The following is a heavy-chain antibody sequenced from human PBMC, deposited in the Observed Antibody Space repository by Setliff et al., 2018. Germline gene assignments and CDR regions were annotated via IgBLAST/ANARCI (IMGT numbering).Heavy chain of an antibody. CDR2: ISPYSGNT. Sequence: ASVKVSCKTSGFGFTTFGFSWVRQAPGQGLEWLGSISPYSGNTNYPQWLQDRVTMTIDTSAPTVYMELQRLRSDDTAVYYCVRSSAPQVVLAADFDFWGQGTPVTVSS. CDR1: GFGFTTFG. V-gene: IGHV1-18*01. D-gene: IGHD6-19*01. CDR3: VRSSAPQVVLAADFDF. J-gene: IGHJ4*02.